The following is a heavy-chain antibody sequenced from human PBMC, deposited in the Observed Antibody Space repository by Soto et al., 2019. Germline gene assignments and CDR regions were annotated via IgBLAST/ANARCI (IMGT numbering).Heavy chain of an antibody. Sequence: QVQLVKSGGGVVQPGRSLRLSCAASGFTFSSYAMHWVRQAPGKGLEWVAVISYDGSNKYYADSVKGRFTISRDNSKNTLYLQMNSLRAEDTAVYYCARDSDDYGDYGGYFQHWGQCTLVTVSS. CDR3: ARDSDDYGDYGGYFQH. CDR1: GFTFSSYA. CDR2: ISYDGSNK. J-gene: IGHJ1*01. V-gene: IGHV3-30-3*01. D-gene: IGHD4-17*01.